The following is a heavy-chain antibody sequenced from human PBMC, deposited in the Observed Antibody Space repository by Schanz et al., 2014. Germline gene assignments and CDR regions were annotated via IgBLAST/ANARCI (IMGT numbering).Heavy chain of an antibody. CDR1: GFSISDAW. CDR2: IKSRSDGGTT. D-gene: IGHD3-10*01. CDR3: STTPNFYASGTYSWFDP. J-gene: IGHJ5*02. V-gene: IGHV3-15*02. Sequence: EVQLVESGGALVQPGRSLRLSCAASGFSISDAWMHWVRQAPGKGLEWVGRIKSRSDGGTTDYAAPVKGRFIISRDDSRNTLYLQMSGLKTEDTAVYYCSTTPNFYASGTYSWFDPWGQGTRVTVSS.